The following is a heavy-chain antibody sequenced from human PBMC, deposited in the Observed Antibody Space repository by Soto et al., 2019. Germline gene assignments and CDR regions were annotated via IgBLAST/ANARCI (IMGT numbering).Heavy chain of an antibody. D-gene: IGHD5-12*01. V-gene: IGHV3-33*01. J-gene: IGHJ4*02. Sequence: GGSLRLSCAASGFTFSSYGMHWVRQAPGKGLEWVAVIWYDGSNKYYADSVKGRFTISRDNSKNSLFLQMNSLRVEDTAVYYCARSTRQPPSDYWGQGALVTVSS. CDR2: IWYDGSNK. CDR1: GFTFSSYG. CDR3: ARSTRQPPSDY.